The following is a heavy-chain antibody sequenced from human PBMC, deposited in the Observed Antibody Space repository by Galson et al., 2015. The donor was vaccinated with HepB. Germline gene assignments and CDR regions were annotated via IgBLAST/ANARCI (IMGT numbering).Heavy chain of an antibody. CDR2: IIPIFGTA. J-gene: IGHJ4*02. V-gene: IGHV1-69*13. Sequence: SVKVSCKASGGTSSSYAISWVRQAPGQGLEWMGGIIPIFGTANYAQKFQGRVTITADESTSTAYMELSSLRSEDTAVYYCARDRYSGYDGDYYFDYWGQGTLVTVSS. CDR3: ARDRYSGYDGDYYFDY. CDR1: GGTSSSYA. D-gene: IGHD5-12*01.